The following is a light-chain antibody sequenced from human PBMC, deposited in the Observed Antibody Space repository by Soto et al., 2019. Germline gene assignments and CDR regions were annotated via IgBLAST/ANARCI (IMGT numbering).Light chain of an antibody. CDR3: LQHNTSPHT. Sequence: DIQMTQSPSAMSASVGDRVTITCRASRGITNYVAWFQQKPGQVPKRLIYAASSLQRGVPSRFSGSGSGTEFTLTISSLQPEDFATYYCLQHNTSPHTFGQGTKLEIK. V-gene: IGKV1-17*03. J-gene: IGKJ2*01. CDR2: AAS. CDR1: RGITNY.